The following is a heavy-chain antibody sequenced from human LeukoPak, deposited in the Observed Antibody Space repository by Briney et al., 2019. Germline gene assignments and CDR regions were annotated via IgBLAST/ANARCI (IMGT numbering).Heavy chain of an antibody. CDR1: GYRFTSYA. CDR3: ARGNRFYGLDI. Sequence: ASVKVSCKASGYRFTSYAMNWVRQVPGQGLGCMGWINTNTGNPTYAQGFTGRFVFSLDTSVSTAYLQINSLKAEDTAVYYCARGNRFYGLDIWGQGTMVTVSS. J-gene: IGHJ3*02. CDR2: INTNTGNP. D-gene: IGHD4-17*01. V-gene: IGHV7-4-1*02.